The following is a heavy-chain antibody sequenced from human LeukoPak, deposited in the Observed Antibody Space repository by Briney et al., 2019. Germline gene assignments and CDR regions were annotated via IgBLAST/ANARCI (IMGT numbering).Heavy chain of an antibody. CDR3: AGQPQSEYSYGFEDH. J-gene: IGHJ4*02. V-gene: IGHV4-39*01. D-gene: IGHD5-18*01. CDR1: AGSVSSSSYY. CDR2: IRYSGNT. Sequence: SETLSLTCTVSAGSVSSSSYYWGWIRQPPGKGLEWIASIRYSGNTFYNPSLKSRVTISVDTSKNQFSLRLNYVTAADTAVYYCAGQPQSEYSYGFEDHWGQGILVTVSS.